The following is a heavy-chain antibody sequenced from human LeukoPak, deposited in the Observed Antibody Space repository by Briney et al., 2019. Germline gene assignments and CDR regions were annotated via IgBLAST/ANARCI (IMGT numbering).Heavy chain of an antibody. CDR1: GFTFSSYS. CDR2: ISTTSTYI. V-gene: IGHV3-21*01. D-gene: IGHD3-9*01. CDR3: ASPGSSLTGGPI. Sequence: GGSLRLSCAASGFTFSSYSMNWVRQAPGKGLEWVSSISTTSTYIKYADSVKGRFTISRDNAGNALYLQMNSLRAEDTAVYYCASPGSSLTGGPIWGQGSLVTVSA. J-gene: IGHJ4*02.